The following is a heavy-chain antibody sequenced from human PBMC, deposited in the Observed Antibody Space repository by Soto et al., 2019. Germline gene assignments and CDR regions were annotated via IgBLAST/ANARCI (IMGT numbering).Heavy chain of an antibody. CDR3: ASLRFLEWLPNDHFDY. D-gene: IGHD3-3*01. V-gene: IGHV4-59*06. CDR2: IYYSGST. Sequence: TLSLTCTVSGGSISSYYWSWIRQPPGKGLEWIGYIYYSGSTYYNPSLKSRVTISVDTSKNQFSLKLSSVTAADTAVYYCASLRFLEWLPNDHFDYWGQGTLVTVSS. J-gene: IGHJ4*02. CDR1: GGSISSYY.